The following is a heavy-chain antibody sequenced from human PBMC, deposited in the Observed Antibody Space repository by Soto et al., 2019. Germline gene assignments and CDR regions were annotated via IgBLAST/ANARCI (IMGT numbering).Heavy chain of an antibody. CDR3: ARVLDCSGCSCYSDTPSYYYYGMDV. V-gene: IGHV1-69*01. Sequence: QVQLVQSGAEVKKPGSSVKVSCKASGGTFSSYAISWVRQAPGQGLEWMGGIIPIFGTANYAQKFQGRVTTTANEYTSTAYTEPKSLRSEDTAVYYCARVLDCSGCSCYSDTPSYYYYGMDVWGQGTTVTVSS. CDR1: GGTFSSYA. CDR2: IIPIFGTA. J-gene: IGHJ6*02. D-gene: IGHD2-15*01.